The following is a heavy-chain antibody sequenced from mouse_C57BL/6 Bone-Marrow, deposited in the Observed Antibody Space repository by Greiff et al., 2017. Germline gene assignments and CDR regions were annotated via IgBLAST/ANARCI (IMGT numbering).Heavy chain of an antibody. Sequence: VQLQQPGAELVKPGASVKLSCKASGYTFTNYWMHWVKQRPGQGLEWIGMMHPNGGSPDYNEKFKSGATLSVDKSARTAYMELSSLTSEDSAVYYCARSYDYDDYTMDYWGQGTAGTGSS. V-gene: IGHV1-64*01. CDR3: ARSYDYDDYTMDY. D-gene: IGHD2-4*01. J-gene: IGHJ4*01. CDR1: GYTFTNYW. CDR2: MHPNGGSP.